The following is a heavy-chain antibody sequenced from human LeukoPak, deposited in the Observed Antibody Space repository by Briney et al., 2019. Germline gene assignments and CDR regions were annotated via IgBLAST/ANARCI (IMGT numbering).Heavy chain of an antibody. V-gene: IGHV1-3*01. J-gene: IGHJ4*02. Sequence: ASVKVSCTASGYTFTTYAIHWVRQAPGQRLEWMGWINVGNANTKYSQKLQGRVTITRDTSASTAYMELSTLRSEDTAVYYCARDQEGFDYWGQGTLVTVSS. CDR3: ARDQEGFDY. CDR2: INVGNANT. CDR1: GYTFTTYA.